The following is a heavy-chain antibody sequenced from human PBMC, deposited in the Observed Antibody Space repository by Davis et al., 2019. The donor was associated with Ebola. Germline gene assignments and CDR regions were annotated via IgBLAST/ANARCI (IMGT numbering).Heavy chain of an antibody. CDR2: ISNNGVYT. CDR3: AKGPTYDYIWGNYT. D-gene: IGHD3-16*01. J-gene: IGHJ4*02. CDR1: GFSFNNHA. Sequence: PGGSLRLSCEASGFSFNNHAMNWVRQAPGKGLEWVSAISNNGVYTYYADSVKGRFTISRDNFRNTVYLQMNSLRAEDTAVYFCAKGPTYDYIWGNYTWGQGTQVTVSS. V-gene: IGHV3-23*01.